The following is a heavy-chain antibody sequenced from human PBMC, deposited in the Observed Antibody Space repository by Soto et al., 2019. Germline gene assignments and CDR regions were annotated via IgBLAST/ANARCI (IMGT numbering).Heavy chain of an antibody. CDR2: IYYSGST. V-gene: IGHV4-31*03. CDR1: GGSISSGGYY. J-gene: IGHJ4*02. CDR3: ARLNPLSYYFDY. Sequence: SDTLSLTCTVSGGSISSGGYYWSWIRQHPGKGLEWIGYIYYSGSTYYNPSLKSRVTISVDTSKNQFSLKLSSVTAADTAVYYCARLNPLSYYFDYWGQGTLVTVSS.